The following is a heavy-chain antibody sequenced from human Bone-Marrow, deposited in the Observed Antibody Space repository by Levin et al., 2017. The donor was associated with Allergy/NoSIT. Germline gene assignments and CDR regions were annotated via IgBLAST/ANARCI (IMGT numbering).Heavy chain of an antibody. Sequence: PGGSLRLSCAASGFTFSSYWMSWVRQAPGKGLEWVAKIRQDGSDKYYVDSVRGRFTISRDNAENSVYLQMNSLRAEDTAVYYCARDGIFDYHYGMDVWGQGTTVTVSS. CDR2: IRQDGSDK. CDR3: ARDGIFDYHYGMDV. CDR1: GFTFSSYW. D-gene: IGHD3-3*01. V-gene: IGHV3-7*01. J-gene: IGHJ6*02.